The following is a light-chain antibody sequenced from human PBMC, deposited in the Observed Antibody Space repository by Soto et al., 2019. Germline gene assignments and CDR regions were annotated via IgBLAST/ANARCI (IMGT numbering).Light chain of an antibody. V-gene: IGKV3-11*01. CDR1: QSVSSY. CDR3: QQRSTWPLT. CDR2: DAS. J-gene: IGKJ4*01. Sequence: EIVLTQSPATLSLSPGEIATLSCRASQSVSSYLAWYQQKPGQAPRPLIYDASNVATGIPARFSGSGSGTDFTLTISRLEPEDSAVYYCQQRSTWPLTFGGGTKVEIK.